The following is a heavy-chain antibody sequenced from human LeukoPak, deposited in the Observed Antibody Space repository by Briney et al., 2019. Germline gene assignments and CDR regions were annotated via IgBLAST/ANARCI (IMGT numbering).Heavy chain of an antibody. CDR1: GGSISSYY. Sequence: SETLSLTCTVSGGSISSYYWSWIRQPPGKGLEWIGYIYYSGSTKYNPSLKSRVTISVDTSKNQFSLKLSSVTAADTAVYYCARGDSSGWYPFDYWGQGTLVTVSS. V-gene: IGHV4-59*01. D-gene: IGHD6-19*01. J-gene: IGHJ4*02. CDR2: IYYSGST. CDR3: ARGDSSGWYPFDY.